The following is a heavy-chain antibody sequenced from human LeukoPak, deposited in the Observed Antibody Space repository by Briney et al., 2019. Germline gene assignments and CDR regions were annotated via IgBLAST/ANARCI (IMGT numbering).Heavy chain of an antibody. D-gene: IGHD1-14*01. CDR3: ARQPDYYYYYMDV. J-gene: IGHJ6*03. CDR2: INPNSGGT. V-gene: IGHV1-2*02. CDR1: GYTFTGYY. Sequence: GASVKVSCKASGYTFTGYYMHWVRQAPGQGLAWMGWINPNSGGTNYAQKFQGRVTMTRDTSISTAYMELSRLRSDDTAVYYCARQPDYYYYYMDVWGKGTTVTVSS.